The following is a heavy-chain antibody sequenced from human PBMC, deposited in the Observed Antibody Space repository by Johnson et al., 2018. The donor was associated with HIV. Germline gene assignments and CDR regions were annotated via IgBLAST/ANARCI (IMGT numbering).Heavy chain of an antibody. CDR1: GFSFDDYG. V-gene: IGHV3-20*04. CDR2: INWNGGST. D-gene: IGHD1-26*01. J-gene: IGHJ3*02. Sequence: VQLVESGGRVVRPGGSLTLSCAASGFSFDDYGMTWVRQIAGKGLEWVSGINWNGGSTGYADSVKGRFTISRDDAKNSLYLQMNSLRAEDTALYYCARVWSGSYYSNAFDIWGQGTMVTVSS. CDR3: ARVWSGSYYSNAFDI.